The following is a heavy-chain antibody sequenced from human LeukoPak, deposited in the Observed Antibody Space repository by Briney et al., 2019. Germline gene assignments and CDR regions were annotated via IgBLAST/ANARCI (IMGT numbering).Heavy chain of an antibody. CDR1: GGSLSSYY. CDR2: IYYSGST. Sequence: SETLSLTCTVSGGSLSSYYWSWIRQPPGKGLEWSGYIYYSGSTNYNPSLTSRVTISVDTSKNQFSLKLSSVTAADTAVYYCARVSWFPGTSYYYMDVWGKGTTVTVSS. CDR3: ARVSWFPGTSYYYMDV. D-gene: IGHD1-1*01. J-gene: IGHJ6*03. V-gene: IGHV4-59*01.